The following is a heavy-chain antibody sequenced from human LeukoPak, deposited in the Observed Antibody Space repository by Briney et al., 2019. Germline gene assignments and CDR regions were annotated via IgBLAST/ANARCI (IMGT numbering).Heavy chain of an antibody. Sequence: PGRSLRLSCAVSGVTFDNYAMHWGRQAQGQGLGWDAGTSLNSSPRGYADSVKGRFTISRDNAQNSLYLNMNGLRHDDTALYYCAKDMGLYGSGNLYDKRQHTYSYYSGMDVGGQGTTVTVSS. CDR1: GVTFDNYA. J-gene: IGHJ6*02. D-gene: IGHD3-10*01. V-gene: IGHV3-9*01. CDR3: AKDMGLYGSGNLYDKRQHTYSYYSGMDV. CDR2: TSLNSSPR.